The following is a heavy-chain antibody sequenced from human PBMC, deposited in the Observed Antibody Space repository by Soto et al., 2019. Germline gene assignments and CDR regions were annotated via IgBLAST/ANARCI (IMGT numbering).Heavy chain of an antibody. CDR2: ISSGSSTI. Sequence: GGSLRLSCAASGFTFSTYSMNWVRQAPGKGLEWVSFISSGSSTIYYADSVKGRFTIPRENAQNSLYLQMSSLRDEDTAVYYCPTELRLSGLVIRYFYSMDVLGQGTTVTAYS. CDR1: GFTFSTYS. D-gene: IGHD2-21*02. CDR3: PTELRLSGLVIRYFYSMDV. V-gene: IGHV3-48*02. J-gene: IGHJ6*02.